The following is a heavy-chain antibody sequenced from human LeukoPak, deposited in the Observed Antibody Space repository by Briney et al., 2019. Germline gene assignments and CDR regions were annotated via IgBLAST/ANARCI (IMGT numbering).Heavy chain of an antibody. D-gene: IGHD6-6*01. CDR2: IIPIFGTA. V-gene: IGHV1-69*06. J-gene: IGHJ4*02. CDR1: GGTFSSYA. Sequence: ASVKVSCKASGGTFSSYAISWVRQAPGQGLEWMGGIIPIFGTANYAQKFQGRVTITADKSTSTAYMELSSLRSEDTAVYYCASLEYSSSSRLGYWGQGTLVTVSS. CDR3: ASLEYSSSSRLGY.